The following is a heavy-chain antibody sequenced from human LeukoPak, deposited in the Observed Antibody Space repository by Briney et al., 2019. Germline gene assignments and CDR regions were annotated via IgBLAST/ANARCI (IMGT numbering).Heavy chain of an antibody. CDR3: ARDVRRARGYSGYGSAY. CDR2: IYHSGST. J-gene: IGHJ4*02. Sequence: PSGTLSLTCAVSGGSISSSNWWSWVRQPPGKGLEWIGEIYHSGSTNYNPSLKSRVTISVDKSKNQFSLKLSSVTAADTAVYYCARDVRRARGYSGYGSAYWGQGTLVTVSS. V-gene: IGHV4-4*02. CDR1: GGSISSSNW. D-gene: IGHD5-12*01.